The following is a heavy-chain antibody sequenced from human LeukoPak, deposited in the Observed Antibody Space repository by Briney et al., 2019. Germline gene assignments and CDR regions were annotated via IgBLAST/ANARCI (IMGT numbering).Heavy chain of an antibody. Sequence: GGSLRLSCSASGFTFSSYAMSWVRQAPGVGLEWVSAISGGGGSTWYADSVKGRFTISRDNSKNTLYMQMNSLRVEDTAVYYCAKDSYDSSGSRYDYWGQGTLVTVSS. CDR2: ISGGGGST. V-gene: IGHV3-23*01. CDR3: AKDSYDSSGSRYDY. J-gene: IGHJ4*02. CDR1: GFTFSSYA. D-gene: IGHD3-22*01.